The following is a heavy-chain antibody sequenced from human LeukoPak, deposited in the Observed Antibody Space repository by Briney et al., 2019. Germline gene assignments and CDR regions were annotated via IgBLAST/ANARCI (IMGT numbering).Heavy chain of an antibody. CDR2: THTSGST. V-gene: IGHV4-4*07. J-gene: IGHJ5*02. CDR3: ARSDGAAGTEFDP. D-gene: IGHD6-13*01. Sequence: SETLSLTCTVSGGSISSYYWSWIRQPAGKGLEWIGRTHTSGSTNYNPSLKSRVTISVDKSKNQFSLKLSSVTAADTAVYYCARSDGAAGTEFDPWGQGTLVTVSS. CDR1: GGSISSYY.